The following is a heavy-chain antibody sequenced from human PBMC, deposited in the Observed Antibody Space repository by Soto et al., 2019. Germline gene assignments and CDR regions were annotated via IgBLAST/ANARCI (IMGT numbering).Heavy chain of an antibody. CDR3: ASDYSYDSSGYYPNYYYYGMDV. D-gene: IGHD3-22*01. CDR2: MDIYDSYT. V-gene: IGHV5-10-1*01. CDR1: GDSSTSYW. Sequence: AETLTLTCTGSGDSSTSYWYIWVRQLPAPGKEWMGRMDIYDSYTNYNTSFQGHLTISADNTISTAYLLWSSLKASDTARYYCASDYSYDSSGYYPNYYYYGMDVGGQGTTVT. J-gene: IGHJ6*02.